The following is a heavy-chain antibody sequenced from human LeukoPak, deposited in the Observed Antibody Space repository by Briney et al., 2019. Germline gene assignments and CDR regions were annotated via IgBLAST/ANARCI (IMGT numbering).Heavy chain of an antibody. V-gene: IGHV4-34*01. Sequence: PSETLSLTCAVYGGSFSGYYWSWIRQPPGKGLGWIGEINHSGSTNYNPSLKSRVTISVDTSKSQFSLKLSSVTAADTAVYYCARVGGLRGYSYGPFDYWGQGTLVTVSS. CDR1: GGSFSGYY. J-gene: IGHJ4*02. CDR2: INHSGST. D-gene: IGHD5-18*01. CDR3: ARVGGLRGYSYGPFDY.